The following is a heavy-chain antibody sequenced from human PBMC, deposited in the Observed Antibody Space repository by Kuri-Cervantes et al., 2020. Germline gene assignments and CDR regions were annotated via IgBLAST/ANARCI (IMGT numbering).Heavy chain of an antibody. CDR2: ISYSGST. J-gene: IGHJ5*02. Sequence: GSLRLSCTVSGGSISSGGYYWSWIRQPPGKGLEWIGYISYSGSTNYNPSLKSRVTISVDTSKNQFSLKLSSVTAADTAVYYCARGPVVYEFDPWGQGTLVTVSS. D-gene: IGHD2-8*01. CDR1: GGSISSGGYY. CDR3: ARGPVVYEFDP. V-gene: IGHV4-61*08.